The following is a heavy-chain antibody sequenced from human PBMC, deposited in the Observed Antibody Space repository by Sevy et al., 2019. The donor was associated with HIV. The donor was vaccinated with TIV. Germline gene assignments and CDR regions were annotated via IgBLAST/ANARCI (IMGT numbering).Heavy chain of an antibody. J-gene: IGHJ5*02. D-gene: IGHD3-3*01. CDR1: GFTVSSNY. Sequence: GGSLRLTCAASGFTVSSNYMSWVRQAPGKGLEWVSVIYSGGSTYYADSVKGRFTISRDNSKNTPYLQMNSLRAEDTAVYYCARGGYYDFWSGSRDWFDPWGQGTLVTVSS. CDR2: IYSGGST. CDR3: ARGGYYDFWSGSRDWFDP. V-gene: IGHV3-53*01.